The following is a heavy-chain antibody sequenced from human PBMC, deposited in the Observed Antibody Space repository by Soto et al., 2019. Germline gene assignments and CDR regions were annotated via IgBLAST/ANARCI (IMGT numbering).Heavy chain of an antibody. V-gene: IGHV4-59*01. J-gene: IGHJ3*02. CDR2: IYYSGST. CDR1: GGTISSYY. D-gene: IGHD3-22*01. CDR3: ARDLGEYYYDSSGYPDAFDI. Sequence: TSETLYLTSTVSGGTISSYYWSWIRQPPGKGLEWIGYIYYSGSTNYNPSLKSRVTISVDTSKNQFSLKLSSVTAADTAVYYCARDLGEYYYDSSGYPDAFDIWGQGTMVTVSS.